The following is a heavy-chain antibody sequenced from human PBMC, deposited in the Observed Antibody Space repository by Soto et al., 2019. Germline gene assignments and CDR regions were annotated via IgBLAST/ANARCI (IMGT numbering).Heavy chain of an antibody. CDR1: GGSISSGGYY. CDR3: ARGDYGDSRPYDY. V-gene: IGHV4-31*03. J-gene: IGHJ4*02. Sequence: QVQLQETGPGLVKPSQTLSLTCTVSGGSISSGGYYWSWIRQHPGKGLEWIGYIYYSGSTYYNPSLKRRVTISVDTSKNQFSLKLSSVTAADTAVYYCARGDYGDSRPYDYWGQGTLVTVSS. CDR2: IYYSGST. D-gene: IGHD4-17*01.